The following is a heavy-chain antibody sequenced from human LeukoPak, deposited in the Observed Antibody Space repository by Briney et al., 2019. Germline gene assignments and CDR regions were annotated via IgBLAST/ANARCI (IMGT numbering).Heavy chain of an antibody. CDR1: GRSLSNYY. CDR3: ARVLDYLGSFDY. CDR2: IYYSGST. D-gene: IGHD4/OR15-4a*01. V-gene: IGHV4-59*07. Sequence: PSDTLSLTCTLSGRSLSNYYWNWSPQPPGKGLEWSGDIYYSGSTNYNPPLKSRVTLSVDTSKNQFSPKLSSVTAADTAVYYCARVLDYLGSFDYWGPGTLVTVSS. J-gene: IGHJ4*02.